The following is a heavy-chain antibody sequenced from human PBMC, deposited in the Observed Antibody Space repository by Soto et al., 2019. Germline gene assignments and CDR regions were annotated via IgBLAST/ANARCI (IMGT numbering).Heavy chain of an antibody. CDR2: IYHAGYT. CDR1: GVSISSNNW. Sequence: SETLSLTCAVSGVSISSNNWWSWVRQPPGKGLEWIAEIYHAGYTHYNPSLKSRVSISMDNSRNQFSLRFTSVTAADTAVYYCAGQSGFSQNYWGQGALVTVSS. J-gene: IGHJ4*02. D-gene: IGHD5-18*01. CDR3: AGQSGFSQNY. V-gene: IGHV4-4*02.